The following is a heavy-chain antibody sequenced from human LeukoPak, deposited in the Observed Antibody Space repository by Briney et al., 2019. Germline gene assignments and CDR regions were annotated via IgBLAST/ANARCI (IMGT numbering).Heavy chain of an antibody. D-gene: IGHD5-12*01. Sequence: GGSLRLSCAASGFTFDDYAMHWVRQAPGKGLEWVSGINWNSGSIGYADSVKGRFTISRDNAKNSLYLQMNSLRAEDTALYYCAKDRYSGLDAFDIWGQGTMVTVSS. CDR3: AKDRYSGLDAFDI. CDR2: INWNSGSI. CDR1: GFTFDDYA. V-gene: IGHV3-9*01. J-gene: IGHJ3*02.